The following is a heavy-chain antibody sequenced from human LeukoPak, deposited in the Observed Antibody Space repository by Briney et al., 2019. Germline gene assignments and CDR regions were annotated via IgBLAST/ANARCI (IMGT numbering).Heavy chain of an antibody. CDR3: ARNNGMDV. Sequence: GGSLRLSCEASGFNIRNNWMTWVRQVPGRGPEWVANVNRDGSETYYLDSVKGRFTISKDNAKNSLYLQMNSLRAEDTALYHCARNNGMDVWGQGTTVIVSS. V-gene: IGHV3-7*03. CDR2: VNRDGSET. CDR1: GFNIRNNW. J-gene: IGHJ6*02.